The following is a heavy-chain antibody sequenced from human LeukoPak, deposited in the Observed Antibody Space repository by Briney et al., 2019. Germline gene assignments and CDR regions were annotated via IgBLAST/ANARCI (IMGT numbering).Heavy chain of an antibody. J-gene: IGHJ3*02. D-gene: IGHD2-2*01. CDR3: ARVPTYGCSSTTCLVFDI. CDR2: INSNSGGT. V-gene: IGHV1-2*02. CDR1: GYTFTGHY. Sequence: ASVKVSCKASGYTFTGHYIHWVRQAPGQGLEWMGWINSNSGGTNYAQKFQGRVTITRDTAVSTAYMEVSRLTSDDTAVYYCARVPTYGCSSTTCLVFDIWGQGTVVTVSS.